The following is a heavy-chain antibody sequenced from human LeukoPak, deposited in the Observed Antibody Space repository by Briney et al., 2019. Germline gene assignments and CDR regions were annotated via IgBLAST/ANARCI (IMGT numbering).Heavy chain of an antibody. Sequence: SETLSLTCTVSGGSISSYYWSWIRQPPGKGLEWIGYIYYSGSTNYNPSLKSRVTISLDTSKNQFSLKLSYVTAADTAVYYCARTAPPLPLQRGYSYGSRFIDYWGQGTLVTVSS. V-gene: IGHV4-59*12. J-gene: IGHJ4*02. CDR2: IYYSGST. CDR1: GGSISSYY. D-gene: IGHD5-18*01. CDR3: ARTAPPLPLQRGYSYGSRFIDY.